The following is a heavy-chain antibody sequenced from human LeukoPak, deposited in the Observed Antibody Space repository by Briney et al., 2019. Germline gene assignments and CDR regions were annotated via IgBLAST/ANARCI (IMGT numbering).Heavy chain of an antibody. CDR3: ARASGSYDY. V-gene: IGHV3-30-3*01. CDR1: GFTFSSYA. Sequence: GRSLRLSCAASGFTFSSYAMHWVRQAPGKGLEWVAVISYDGSNKYYADSVKGRFTISRDNSKNTLYLQMNSLRAEDTAVYYCARASGSYDYWGQGTLVTVSS. CDR2: ISYDGSNK. D-gene: IGHD1-26*01. J-gene: IGHJ4*02.